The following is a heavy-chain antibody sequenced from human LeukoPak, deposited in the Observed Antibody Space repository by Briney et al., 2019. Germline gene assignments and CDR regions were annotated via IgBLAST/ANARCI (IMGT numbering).Heavy chain of an antibody. V-gene: IGHV3-23*01. J-gene: IGHJ6*02. CDR3: AKGRDSSSFGHYGMDV. D-gene: IGHD6-13*01. CDR2: ISGSGGST. CDR1: GFTFSSCA. Sequence: GGSLRLSCAASGFTFSSCAMSWVRQAPGKGLEWVSAISGSGGSTYYADSVKGRFTISRDNSKNTLYLQMNSLRAEDTAVYYCAKGRDSSSFGHYGMDVWGQGTTVTVSS.